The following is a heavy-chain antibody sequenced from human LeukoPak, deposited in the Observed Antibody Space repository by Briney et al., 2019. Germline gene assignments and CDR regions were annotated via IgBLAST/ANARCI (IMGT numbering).Heavy chain of an antibody. D-gene: IGHD5-18*01. Sequence: PGESLRISCKGSGYSFTSCWISWVRQMPGKGLEWMGRIDPSDSYTNYSPSFQGHVTISADKSISTAYLQWSSLKASDTAMYYCARHGELWLPKTYYFDYWGQGTLVTVSS. CDR3: ARHGELWLPKTYYFDY. V-gene: IGHV5-10-1*01. J-gene: IGHJ4*02. CDR2: IDPSDSYT. CDR1: GYSFTSCW.